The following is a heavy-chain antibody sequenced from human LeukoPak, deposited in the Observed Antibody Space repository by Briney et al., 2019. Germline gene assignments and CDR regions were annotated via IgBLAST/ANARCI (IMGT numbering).Heavy chain of an antibody. Sequence: GGFLRLSCAASGFTFSSYWMAWVRQTPGKGLEWVSAISGSGGSTYYADSVKGRFTISRDNSKNTLYLQMNSLRAEDTAVYYCAKGGAHSYGYVYWGQGTLVTVSS. CDR1: GFTFSSYW. J-gene: IGHJ4*02. CDR2: ISGSGGST. CDR3: AKGGAHSYGYVY. V-gene: IGHV3-23*01. D-gene: IGHD5-18*01.